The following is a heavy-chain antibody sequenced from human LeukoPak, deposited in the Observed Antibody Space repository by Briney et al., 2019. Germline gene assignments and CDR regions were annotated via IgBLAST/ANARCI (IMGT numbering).Heavy chain of an antibody. V-gene: IGHV4-59*01. J-gene: IGHJ6*03. CDR2: IYYSGST. D-gene: IGHD6-13*01. CDR3: ARSPTYSSSWPGGYYYYMDV. Sequence: PSETLSLTCTVSGGSISSYYWSWIRQPPGKGLEWIGYIYYSGSTNYNPSLKSRVTISVDTSKNQFSLKLSSVTAADTAVYYCARSPTYSSSWPGGYYYYMDVWGKGTTVTVSS. CDR1: GGSISSYY.